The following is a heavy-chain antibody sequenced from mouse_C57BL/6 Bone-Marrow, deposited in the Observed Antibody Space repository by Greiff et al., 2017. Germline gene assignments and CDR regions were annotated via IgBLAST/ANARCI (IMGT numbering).Heavy chain of an antibody. CDR2: IYPRSGNT. CDR1: GFNITSYG. Sequence: QVQLQQSGAELARPGASVKLSCKASGFNITSYGIRWVKQRTGPGLEWIGEIYPRSGNTYYNEKFKGKATLTADKSSSTAYMELRSLTSEDSAVYFCARGCYWYFDVWGTGTTVTVSS. D-gene: IGHD3-3*01. V-gene: IGHV1-81*01. J-gene: IGHJ1*03. CDR3: ARGCYWYFDV.